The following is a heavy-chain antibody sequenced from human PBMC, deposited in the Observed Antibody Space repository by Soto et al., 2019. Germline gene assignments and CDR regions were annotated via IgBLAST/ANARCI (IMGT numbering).Heavy chain of an antibody. D-gene: IGHD1-1*01. CDR2: ISHSGST. Sequence: QLQLLESGSGLVKPSQTLSLTCSVSGGSFNSGRSSWNWIRQPPGKGLEWIAYISHSGSTYYTPSLKSRVIISVNKSKNQYSLQLTSLTAADTAVYYSVRESTPSGPNVFDTWGPGILVTVSS. V-gene: IGHV4-30-2*01. J-gene: IGHJ5*02. CDR1: GGSFNSGRSS. CDR3: VRESTPSGPNVFDT.